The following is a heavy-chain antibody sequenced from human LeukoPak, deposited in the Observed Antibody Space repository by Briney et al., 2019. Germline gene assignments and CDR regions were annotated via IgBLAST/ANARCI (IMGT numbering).Heavy chain of an antibody. V-gene: IGHV3-48*03. CDR1: GFTFSSYE. J-gene: IGHJ3*02. D-gene: IGHD3-9*01. Sequence: GGSLRLSCAASGFTFSSYEMNWVRQAPGKGLEWVSYISSSGSTIYYADSVKGRFTISRDNAKNSLYLQMNSLRAEDTAVYYCARAPVLRYFDWPISGAFDIWGQGTMVTVSS. CDR3: ARAPVLRYFDWPISGAFDI. CDR2: ISSSGSTI.